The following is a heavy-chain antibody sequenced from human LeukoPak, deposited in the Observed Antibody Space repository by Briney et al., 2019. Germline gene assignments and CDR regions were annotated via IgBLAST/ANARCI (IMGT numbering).Heavy chain of an antibody. V-gene: IGHV3-30*02. J-gene: IGHJ3*02. CDR2: IRFVGRNK. CDR1: GFTFSSYG. Sequence: GGSLRLSCAASGFTFSSYGMHWVRQAPGKGLEWVAFIRFVGRNKYYADSVKGRFTISRDNSKNTLYLQMNSLRAEDTAVYYCAKLLLWFGELWTPFPLVAFDIWGQGTMVTVSS. CDR3: AKLLLWFGELWTPFPLVAFDI. D-gene: IGHD3-10*01.